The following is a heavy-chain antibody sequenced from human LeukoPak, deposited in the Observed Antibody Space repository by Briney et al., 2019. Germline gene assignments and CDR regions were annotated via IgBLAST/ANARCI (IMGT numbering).Heavy chain of an antibody. CDR3: ARHVGYGNNWFDP. CDR2: IYYSGST. V-gene: IGHV4-59*08. CDR1: GGSISRYY. D-gene: IGHD5-18*01. Sequence: SETLSLTCTVSGGSISRYYWSWIRQPPGKGLEWIGYIYYSGSTNYNPSLKSRVTISVDTSKNQFSLELRSVTAADTAVYYCARHVGYGNNWFDPWGQGTLVTVSS. J-gene: IGHJ5*02.